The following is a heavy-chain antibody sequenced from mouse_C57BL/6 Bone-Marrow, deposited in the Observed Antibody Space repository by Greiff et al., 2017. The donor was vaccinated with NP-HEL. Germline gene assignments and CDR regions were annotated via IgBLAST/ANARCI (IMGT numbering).Heavy chain of an antibody. CDR2: IHPNSGST. V-gene: IGHV1-64*01. CDR1: GYTFTSYW. D-gene: IGHD2-9*01. J-gene: IGHJ3*01. Sequence: QVQLQQPGAELVKPGASVKLSCKASGYTFTSYWMHWVKQRPGQGLEWIGMIHPNSGSTNYNEKFKSKATLTVDKSSSTAYMQLSSLTSEDSAVYYCARSTPTGVTTGFAYWGQGTLVTVSA. CDR3: ARSTPTGVTTGFAY.